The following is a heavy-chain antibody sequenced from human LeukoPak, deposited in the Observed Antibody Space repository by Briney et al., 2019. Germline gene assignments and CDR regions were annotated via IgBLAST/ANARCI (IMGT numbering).Heavy chain of an antibody. V-gene: IGHV3-53*04. CDR1: GFTVSSNY. CDR2: IYSGGST. CDR3: ARDQHSSSSVWFDP. Sequence: GGSLRLSCAASGFTVSSNYMSWVRQAPGKGLEWVSVIYSGGSTYYADSVKGRFTISRHNSKNTLYLQMNSLRAEDTAVYYCARDQHSSSSVWFDPWGQGTLVTVSS. D-gene: IGHD6-6*01. J-gene: IGHJ5*02.